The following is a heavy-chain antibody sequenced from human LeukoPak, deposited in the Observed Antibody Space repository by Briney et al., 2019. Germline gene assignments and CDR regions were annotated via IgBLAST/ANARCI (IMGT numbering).Heavy chain of an antibody. CDR2: IYYSGST. CDR3: ARDPSGYFNY. J-gene: IGHJ4*02. D-gene: IGHD3-22*01. Sequence: PSETLSLTCTVSGGSVSSGNYYWSWIRQPPGKGLEWIGFIYYSGSTNYDPSLKSRVTISVDTSKNQFSLKLSSVTAADTAVYYCARDPSGYFNYWGQGTLATVSS. V-gene: IGHV4-61*01. CDR1: GGSVSSGNYY.